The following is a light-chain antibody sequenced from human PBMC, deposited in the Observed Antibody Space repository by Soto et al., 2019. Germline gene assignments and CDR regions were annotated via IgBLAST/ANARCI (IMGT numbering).Light chain of an antibody. CDR2: DAS. CDR1: EDAGSL. Sequence: EIVLTQSPATLSLSAGERSSLSCRASEDAGSLIAWYQKRPGQPPRLLIYDASNRATGIPARFSGSGSGTDFILTISILEPEDFAVYYCHQRRSWPITFGQGTRLEIK. CDR3: HQRRSWPIT. V-gene: IGKV3-11*01. J-gene: IGKJ5*01.